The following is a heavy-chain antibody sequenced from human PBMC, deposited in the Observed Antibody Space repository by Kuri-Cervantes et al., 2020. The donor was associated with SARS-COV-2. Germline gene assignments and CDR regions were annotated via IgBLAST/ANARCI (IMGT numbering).Heavy chain of an antibody. Sequence: SVKVSCKASGYTFTSYGISWVRQAPGQGLEWMGGIIPFFGTPSYAQRFEGRVTITADEPTRTVYMEMSSLTLDDTAVYFCARDVGYGGSSELDITYFDFWGQGTLVTGSS. CDR2: IIPFFGTP. CDR1: GYTFTSYG. V-gene: IGHV1-69*13. J-gene: IGHJ4*02. D-gene: IGHD4-23*01. CDR3: ARDVGYGGSSELDITYFDF.